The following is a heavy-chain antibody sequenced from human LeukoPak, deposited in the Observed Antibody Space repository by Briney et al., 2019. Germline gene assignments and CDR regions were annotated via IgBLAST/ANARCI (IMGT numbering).Heavy chain of an antibody. CDR1: GGTFSSYA. CDR2: IIPIFGTA. D-gene: IGHD1-20*01. V-gene: IGHV1-69*05. CDR3: ARGAHDYLTGADY. Sequence: GASVKVSCKASGGTFSSYAISWVRQAPGQGLEWMGGIIPIFGTANYAQKFQGRVTITTDESTSTAYMELSSLRSEDTAVYYCARGAHDYLTGADYWGQGTLVTVSS. J-gene: IGHJ4*02.